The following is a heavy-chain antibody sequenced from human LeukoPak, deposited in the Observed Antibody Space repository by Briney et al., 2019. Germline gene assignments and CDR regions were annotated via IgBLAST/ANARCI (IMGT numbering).Heavy chain of an antibody. CDR1: GYSISSGYY. Sequence: SETLSLTCTVSGYSISSGYYWGWIRQPPGKGLEWIGNIYYSGITYYNPSLKSRVTISIDTSKNHFSLKLSSVTAADTAVYYCARWLGPGGAFDIWDQGTMVTVSS. V-gene: IGHV4-38-2*02. CDR2: IYYSGIT. D-gene: IGHD3-10*01. J-gene: IGHJ3*02. CDR3: ARWLGPGGAFDI.